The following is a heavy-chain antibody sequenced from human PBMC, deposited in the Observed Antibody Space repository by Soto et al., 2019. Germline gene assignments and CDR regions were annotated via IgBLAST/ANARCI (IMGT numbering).Heavy chain of an antibody. V-gene: IGHV3-74*01. CDR2: INSDGSST. Sequence: GGSLRLSCAASGFTFSSYWMHWVRQAPGKGLVWVSRINSDGSSTSYADSVKGPFTISRDNAKNTLYLQMNSLRAEDTAVYYCARVMHYQVLGAANYYYGMDVWGQGTTVTVSS. CDR3: ARVMHYQVLGAANYYYGMDV. J-gene: IGHJ6*02. D-gene: IGHD2-15*01. CDR1: GFTFSSYW.